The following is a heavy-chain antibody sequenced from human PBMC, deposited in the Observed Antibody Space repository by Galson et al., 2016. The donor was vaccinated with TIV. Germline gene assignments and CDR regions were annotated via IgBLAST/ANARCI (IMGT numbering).Heavy chain of an antibody. V-gene: IGHV4-61*02. CDR3: ARASFGSVTYYHYFDF. CDR1: GASIRGGNYY. CDR2: FYSSGNS. D-gene: IGHD3-10*01. J-gene: IGHJ4*02. Sequence: TLSLTCTVSGASIRGGNYYWSWIRQSAGKGLEWIGRFYSSGNSDYKPSLRRRVTISGDKSKNQVSLTLPSVTAADTAVYYCARASFGSVTYYHYFDFWGPGILVTVSS.